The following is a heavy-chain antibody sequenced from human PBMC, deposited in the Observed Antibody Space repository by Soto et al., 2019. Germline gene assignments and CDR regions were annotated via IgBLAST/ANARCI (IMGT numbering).Heavy chain of an antibody. Sequence: EVQLLESGGRLVQPGGSLRLSCAASGFTFSSYAMSWVRQAPGKGREWVSGISGSGGSTYYAGSVKGRFTISRDNSKNTLYLQMNSLRAEDTALYYCAKGLYSVYGPFDYWGQGTLVTVSS. CDR2: ISGSGGST. D-gene: IGHD5-12*01. CDR1: GFTFSSYA. CDR3: AKGLYSVYGPFDY. J-gene: IGHJ4*02. V-gene: IGHV3-23*01.